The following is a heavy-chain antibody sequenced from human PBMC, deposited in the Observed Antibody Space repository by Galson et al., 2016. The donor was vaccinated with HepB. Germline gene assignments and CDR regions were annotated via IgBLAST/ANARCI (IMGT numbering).Heavy chain of an antibody. CDR2: ISSDGSSK. J-gene: IGHJ6*02. V-gene: IGHV3-30*04. CDR3: TRGRYGSGRKYGMDV. Sequence: SLRLSCAASGFTFSTYDIHCVRQAPGKGLEWVAVISSDGSSKYYADSVKGRFTISRDNSKNTLFLQMNSLRPEDTAVYYFTRGRYGSGRKYGMDVWGQGTTVTVSS. CDR1: GFTFSTYD. D-gene: IGHD3-10*01.